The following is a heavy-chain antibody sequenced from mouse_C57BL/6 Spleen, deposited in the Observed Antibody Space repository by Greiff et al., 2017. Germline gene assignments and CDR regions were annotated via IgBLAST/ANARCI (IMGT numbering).Heavy chain of an antibody. CDR1: GYAFSSSW. V-gene: IGHV1-82*01. Sequence: VQLQQSGPELVKPGASVKISCKASGYAFSSSWMNWVKQRPGKGLEWIGRIYPGDGDTNYNGKFKGKATLTADKSSSTAYMQLSSLTSEDSAVYFCAGNWDWFAYWGQGTLVTVSA. CDR2: IYPGDGDT. D-gene: IGHD4-1*02. J-gene: IGHJ3*01. CDR3: AGNWDWFAY.